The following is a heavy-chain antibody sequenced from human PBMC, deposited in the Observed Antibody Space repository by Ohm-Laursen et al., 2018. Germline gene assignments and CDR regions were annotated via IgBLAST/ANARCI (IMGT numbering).Heavy chain of an antibody. CDR1: GGSVSSYY. CDR2: IYQSGGA. V-gene: IGHV4-59*02. CDR3: ARGYSSSWNGGRVLHY. D-gene: IGHD6-13*01. Sequence: SETLSLTCTVSGGSVSSYYWSWIRQYPGKRLEWIGHIYQSGGADYNPSLQGRVTISVDTSKNQISLNVASVTAEDTAVYYCARGYSSSWNGGRVLHYWGQGTLVTVS. J-gene: IGHJ4*02.